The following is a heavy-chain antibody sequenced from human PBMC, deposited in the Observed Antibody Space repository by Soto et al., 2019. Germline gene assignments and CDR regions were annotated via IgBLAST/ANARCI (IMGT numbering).Heavy chain of an antibody. CDR2: IGGSGCST. J-gene: IGHJ5*02. V-gene: IGHV3-23*01. D-gene: IGHD2-21*01. CDR3: ATSLVVIDWFDP. CDR1: GFTFSSCA. Sequence: EVQLLESGGGLVQPGGSLRLSCAASGFTFSSCAMTWVRQAPGKGLEWVSAIGGSGCSTYYADSVKGRFTISRDNSKNPLYLQMNSLIAEDTAVYYCATSLVVIDWFDPWGQGTLVTVSS.